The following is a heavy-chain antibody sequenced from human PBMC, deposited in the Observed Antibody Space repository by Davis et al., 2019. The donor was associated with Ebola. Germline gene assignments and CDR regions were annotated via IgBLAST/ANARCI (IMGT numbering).Heavy chain of an antibody. Sequence: PGGSLRLSCLASGFAFRTYAINWVRQAPEKGFEWVPAISGSGERKHYAGSVEGRFTISRDNSENTVYLQLNSLRVEATAIYYCARNPHVYTWNAHPTWDQWGQGTLVTVSS. V-gene: IGHV3-23*01. J-gene: IGHJ4*02. CDR2: ISGSGERK. CDR1: GFAFRTYA. CDR3: ARNPHVYTWNAHPTWDQ. D-gene: IGHD1-1*01.